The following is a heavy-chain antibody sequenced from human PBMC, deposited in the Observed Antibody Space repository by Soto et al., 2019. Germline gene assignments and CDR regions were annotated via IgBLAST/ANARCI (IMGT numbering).Heavy chain of an antibody. CDR3: ARVGYYYDSSGYYLSFDY. CDR2: INPSGGST. V-gene: IGHV1-46*01. CDR1: RYTLTIYY. D-gene: IGHD3-22*01. J-gene: IGHJ4*02. Sequence: APVKVSSTSLRYTLTIYYIHLSRQSPGQGLEWMGIINPSGGSTSYAQKFQGRVTMTRDTSTSTVYMELSSLRSEDTAVYYCARVGYYYDSSGYYLSFDYWGQGTLVTVSS.